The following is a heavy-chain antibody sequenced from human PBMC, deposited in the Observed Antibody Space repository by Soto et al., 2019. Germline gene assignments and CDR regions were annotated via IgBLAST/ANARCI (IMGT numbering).Heavy chain of an antibody. CDR1: GYTFTSYW. J-gene: IGHJ6*02. CDR2: IDPSDPYT. D-gene: IGHD6-13*01. V-gene: IGHV5-10-1*01. Sequence: PGESLKISCKGSGYTFTSYWSSCVRQMPGKGLEWMGRIDPSDPYTNYSPSFQGPVTISADKSISTAYLQWSSLKASDTAMYYCARHRAAAGTDYYYGMDVWGQGTTVTVSS. CDR3: ARHRAAAGTDYYYGMDV.